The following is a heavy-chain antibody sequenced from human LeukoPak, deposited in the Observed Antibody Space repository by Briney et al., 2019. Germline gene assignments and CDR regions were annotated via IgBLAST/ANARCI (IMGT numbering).Heavy chain of an antibody. J-gene: IGHJ4*02. CDR1: GFTFSSYS. D-gene: IGHD1-26*01. CDR2: ISSSRNTI. V-gene: IGHV3-48*04. Sequence: GGSLRLSCAASGFTFSSYSMNWVRQAPGKGLEWVSYISSSRNTIYYADSVKDRFTISRDNAKNSLYLQMNSLRAEDTAVYYCARDLAAREYSGSYYPDYWGQGTLVTVSS. CDR3: ARDLAAREYSGSYYPDY.